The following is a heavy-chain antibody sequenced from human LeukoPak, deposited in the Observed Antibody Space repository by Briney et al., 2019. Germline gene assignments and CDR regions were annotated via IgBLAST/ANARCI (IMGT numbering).Heavy chain of an antibody. J-gene: IGHJ4*02. Sequence: GGSLRLSCAGSGITFSIYAMNWFRQAPGEGLEWVSGLGGNGRIVNYADSVKGRFTISRDNSKNTLSLQMNSLRAEDTAVYYCARLKTGDLSGDYWGQGTLVTVSS. D-gene: IGHD7-27*01. CDR2: LGGNGRIV. V-gene: IGHV3-23*01. CDR3: ARLKTGDLSGDY. CDR1: GITFSIYA.